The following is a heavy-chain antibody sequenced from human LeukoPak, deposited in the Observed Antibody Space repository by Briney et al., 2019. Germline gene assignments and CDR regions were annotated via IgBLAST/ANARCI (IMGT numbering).Heavy chain of an antibody. CDR3: AKDLSSAITSALVLDV. V-gene: IGHV3-30*18. CDR2: ISYDGSNK. Sequence: PGGSLRLSCAASGFTFSNYGVHWVRQAPGKGLQWVAVISYDGSNKYYEDSVKGRFTISRDNVKNVLYLQMNSLRPEDTALYYCAKDLSSAITSALVLDVWGQGTTV. J-gene: IGHJ6*02. D-gene: IGHD3-22*01. CDR1: GFTFSNYG.